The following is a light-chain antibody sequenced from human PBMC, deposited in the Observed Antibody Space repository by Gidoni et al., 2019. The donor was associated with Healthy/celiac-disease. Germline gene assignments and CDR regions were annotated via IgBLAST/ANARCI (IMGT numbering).Light chain of an antibody. CDR3: QQSYSTLRYT. J-gene: IGKJ2*01. Sequence: DIQMTPSPSSLSASVGDRVTITCRASQSIRSYLNWYQQQPGKAPKLLIYAASSLQSGVPSRFSGSGSGTDFTLTISSLQPEDFATYYCQQSYSTLRYTFGQGTKLEIK. V-gene: IGKV1-39*01. CDR1: QSIRSY. CDR2: AAS.